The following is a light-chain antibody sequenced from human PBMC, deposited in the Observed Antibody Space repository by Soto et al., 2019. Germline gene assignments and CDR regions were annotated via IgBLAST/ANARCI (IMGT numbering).Light chain of an antibody. CDR2: DAS. V-gene: IGKV1-5*01. J-gene: IGKJ1*01. CDR3: QQYSSFWT. Sequence: DIQMTQSPSALSASVGDRVTITCRASQNIHSWLAWYQQKPGKVPKLLIYDASSVKSGVPSRFSGSRSGTEFTLTINSLQPDDFATYYCQQYSSFWTVGRGTKVDSK. CDR1: QNIHSW.